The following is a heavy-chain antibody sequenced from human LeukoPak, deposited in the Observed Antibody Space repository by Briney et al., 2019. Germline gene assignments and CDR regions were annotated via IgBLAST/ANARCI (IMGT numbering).Heavy chain of an antibody. CDR1: GYTFSNHW. CDR3: ARPYYDILTGYYGGFAFDI. J-gene: IGHJ3*02. V-gene: IGHV5-51*01. D-gene: IGHD3-9*01. CDR2: IFPADSDT. Sequence: GESLKISCKGSGYTFSNHWIGWVRQMPGKGLEWMGIIFPADSDTRYSPSFQGQVTISADKSISTAYLQWSSLKASDTAMYYCARPYYDILTGYYGGFAFDIWGQGTMVTVSS.